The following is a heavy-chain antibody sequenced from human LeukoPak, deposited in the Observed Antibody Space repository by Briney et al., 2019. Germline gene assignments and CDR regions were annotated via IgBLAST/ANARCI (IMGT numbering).Heavy chain of an antibody. Sequence: ASVKVPCKASGYTFTGYYMHWVRQAPGQGLEWMGWINPNSGGTNYAQKFQGRVTMTRDTSISTAYMELSRLRSDDTAVYYCAGDSRSRWYMYYWGQGTLVTVSS. CDR2: INPNSGGT. V-gene: IGHV1-2*02. CDR1: GYTFTGYY. D-gene: IGHD6-13*01. CDR3: AGDSRSRWYMYY. J-gene: IGHJ4*02.